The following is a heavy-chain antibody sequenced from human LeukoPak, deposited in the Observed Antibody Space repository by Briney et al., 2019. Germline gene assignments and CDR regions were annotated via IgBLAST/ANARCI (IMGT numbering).Heavy chain of an antibody. CDR3: ARDIRNEDGYNFDY. V-gene: IGHV1-46*01. CDR2: INSSGGST. Sequence: ASVKVSCKASGYTFTRYYMHWMRQAPGQGLEWMGIINSSGGSTSYAQKFQGRVTMTRDTSRSTVYMELSSLRSEDTAVYYCARDIRNEDGYNFDYWGQGTLVTVSS. D-gene: IGHD5-24*01. CDR1: GYTFTRYY. J-gene: IGHJ4*02.